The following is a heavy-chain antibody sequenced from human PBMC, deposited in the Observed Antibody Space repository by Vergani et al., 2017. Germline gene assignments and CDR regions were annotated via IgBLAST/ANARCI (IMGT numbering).Heavy chain of an antibody. CDR3: ARDFLTRVTTLDYYYMGV. D-gene: IGHD1-1*01. J-gene: IGHJ6*03. CDR2: ISYDGNKK. CDR1: GFPFSDYG. Sequence: QVQLVESGGGVVQPGRSLRLPCSAAGFPFSDYGVHWVRQAPGKGLEWVSVISYDGNKKNYADSVKGRFTISRDNSKNTLYLEMNALRAEDTAVYYCARDFLTRVTTLDYYYMGVWGKGTTVTVSS. V-gene: IGHV3-30*03.